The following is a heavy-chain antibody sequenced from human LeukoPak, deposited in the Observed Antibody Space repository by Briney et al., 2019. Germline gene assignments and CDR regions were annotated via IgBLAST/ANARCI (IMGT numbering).Heavy chain of an antibody. J-gene: IGHJ5*02. CDR1: GGTFSSYT. CDR2: IIPILGIA. V-gene: IGHV1-69*02. CDR3: ARAPPDADGWFDP. D-gene: IGHD5-24*01. Sequence: SVKVSCKASGGTFSSYTISWVRQAPGQGLEWMGRIIPILGIANYAQKFQGRVTITADKSTSTAYMELSSLRSEDTAVYYCARAPPDADGWFDPWGQGTLVTVSS.